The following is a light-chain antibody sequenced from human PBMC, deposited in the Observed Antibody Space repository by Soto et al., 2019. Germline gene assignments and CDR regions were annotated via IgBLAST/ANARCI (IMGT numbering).Light chain of an antibody. CDR2: ATS. CDR1: QNIDNY. CDR3: QESYTSPAVS. Sequence: DIQMTQSPSSLSASLGDRVTISCRASQNIDNYLNWYQQKPGKALKLLIYATSTLQSGVPSRFSGSGSGTEFTLTISSLQAEDCATYFCQESYTSPAVSFGGGTKVEIK. V-gene: IGKV1-39*01. J-gene: IGKJ4*01.